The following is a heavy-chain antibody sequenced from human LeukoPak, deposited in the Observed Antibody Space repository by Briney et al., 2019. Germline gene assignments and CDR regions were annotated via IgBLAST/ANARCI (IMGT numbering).Heavy chain of an antibody. Sequence: GRSLRLSCVASGFTFRYGWLNWVRDARGKGRVGVGRIKSKSGGGATDYTAAVKGRFTISRDDSANTLYLHMSSLGTEDTGVYYCDTVLVWGGYDAKATDKWGQGTLVTVSS. D-gene: IGHD5-12*01. CDR1: GFTFRYGW. CDR2: IKSKSGGGAT. CDR3: DTVLVWGGYDAKATDK. V-gene: IGHV3-15*01. J-gene: IGHJ4*02.